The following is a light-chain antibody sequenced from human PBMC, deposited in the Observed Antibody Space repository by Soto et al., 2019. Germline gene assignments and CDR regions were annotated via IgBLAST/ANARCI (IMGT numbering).Light chain of an antibody. J-gene: IGKJ1*01. CDR3: HQYYSFPPT. CDR2: AAS. V-gene: IGKV1D-8*01. Sequence: VICQTQTSSLLSAPTGTRATIRRPMSQASRSSLAWYQQTPGKAPELLIYAASTLQSWVPSRFSGSGSETYFTLTISSLQSADFATYYCHQYYSFPPTFGQGTKVDI. CDR1: QASRSS.